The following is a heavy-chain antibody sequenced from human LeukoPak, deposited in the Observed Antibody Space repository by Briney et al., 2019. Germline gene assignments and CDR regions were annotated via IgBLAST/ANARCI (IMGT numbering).Heavy chain of an antibody. CDR1: GYTFTGYY. J-gene: IGHJ4*02. CDR2: INPNSGGT. V-gene: IGHV1-2*02. Sequence: ASVKVSCKASGYTFTGYYMHWVRQAPAQGLEWMGWINPNSGGTNYAQKFQGRVTMTRDTSISTAYMELSRLRSDDTAVYYCARDEAAAGNWNDDDGYWGQGTLVTVSS. CDR3: ARDEAAAGNWNDDDGY. D-gene: IGHD6-13*01.